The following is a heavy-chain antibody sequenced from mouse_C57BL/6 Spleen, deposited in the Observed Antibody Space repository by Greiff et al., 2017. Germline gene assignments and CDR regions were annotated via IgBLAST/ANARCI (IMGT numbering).Heavy chain of an antibody. CDR3: ARLDGSSYGWDGAY. CDR2: IDPSDSET. V-gene: IGHV1-52*01. Sequence: QVQLQQPGAELVRPGSSVKLSCKASGYTFTSYWMHWVKQRPIQGLEWIGNIDPSDSETHYNQKFKDKATLTVDKSSSTAYMQLSSLTSEDSAVYDCARLDGSSYGWDGAYWGQGTLVTVSA. D-gene: IGHD1-1*01. CDR1: GYTFTSYW. J-gene: IGHJ3*01.